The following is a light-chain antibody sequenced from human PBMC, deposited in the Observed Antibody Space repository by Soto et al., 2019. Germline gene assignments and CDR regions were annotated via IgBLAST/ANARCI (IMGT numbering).Light chain of an antibody. CDR1: QTISSW. V-gene: IGKV1-5*03. CDR3: QHYNSYSEA. CDR2: KAS. J-gene: IGKJ1*01. Sequence: QMTQSPSPLFGSVGDRVTITCRASQTISSWLAWYQQKPGKAPKLLIYKASTLKSGVPSRFSGSGSGTEFTLTISSLQPDDFATYYCQHYNSYSEAFGQGTKVDI.